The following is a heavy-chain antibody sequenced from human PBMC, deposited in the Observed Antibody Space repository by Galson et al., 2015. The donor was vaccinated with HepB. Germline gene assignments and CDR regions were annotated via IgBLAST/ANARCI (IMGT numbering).Heavy chain of an antibody. CDR1: GFTFSSYA. V-gene: IGHV3-23*01. J-gene: IGHJ6*03. CDR2: ISGGGGSS. D-gene: IGHD3-3*02. Sequence: SQRLSCAASGFTFSSYAMNWVRQAPGKGLEWVSSISGGGGSSYYADSVRGRFTISRDNSKKTLDLQMDGLTAEDTAVYYCAKGVISYYYMDVWGKGTTVTVSS. CDR3: AKGVISYYYMDV.